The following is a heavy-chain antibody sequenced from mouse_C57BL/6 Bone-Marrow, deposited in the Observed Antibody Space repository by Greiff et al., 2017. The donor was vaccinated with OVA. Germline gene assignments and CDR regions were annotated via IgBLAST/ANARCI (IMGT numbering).Heavy chain of an antibody. CDR1: GFTFSDYG. CDR3: ARRNYDYFDY. V-gene: IGHV5-17*01. Sequence: EVKLVESGGGLVKPGGSLKLSCAASGFTFSDYGMHWVRQAPEKGLEWVAYISSGSSTIYYADTVKGRFTISRDNAKNTLFLQMTSLRSEDTAMFYGARRNYDYFDYWAKAPLSQSPQ. CDR2: ISSGSSTI. J-gene: IGHJ2*01. D-gene: IGHD2-4*01.